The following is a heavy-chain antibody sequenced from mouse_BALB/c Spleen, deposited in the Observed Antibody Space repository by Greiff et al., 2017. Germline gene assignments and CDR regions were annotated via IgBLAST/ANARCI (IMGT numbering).Heavy chain of an antibody. CDR2: ISSGSSTI. Sequence: EVKLMESGGGLVQPGGSRKLSCAASGFTFSSFGMHWVRQAPEKGLEWVAYISSGSSTIYYADTVKGRFTISRDNPKNTLFLQMTSLRSEDTAMYYCARGTRNYAMDYWGQGTSVTVSS. J-gene: IGHJ4*01. CDR3: ARGTRNYAMDY. CDR1: GFTFSSFG. V-gene: IGHV5-17*02.